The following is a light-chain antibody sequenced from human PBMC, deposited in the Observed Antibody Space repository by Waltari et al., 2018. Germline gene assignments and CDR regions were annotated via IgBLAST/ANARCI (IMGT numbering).Light chain of an antibody. CDR1: SSHIGAGSD. CDR3: QSYDSTLGGSV. J-gene: IGLJ2*01. CDR2: GNS. V-gene: IGLV1-40*01. Sequence: SVLPHPPSVPGAPAHRATISCSGRSSHIGAGSDVTWYQQLPGKAPKLLIYGNSNRPSGVPDRISGSKSGTSASLAITGLQAEDEADYYCQSYDSTLGGSVFGGGTKLTVL.